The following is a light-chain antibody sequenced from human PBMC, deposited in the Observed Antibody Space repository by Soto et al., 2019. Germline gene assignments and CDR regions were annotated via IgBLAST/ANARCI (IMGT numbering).Light chain of an antibody. CDR3: QQYDGFSM. Sequence: DIQMTQSPSDMSASVGDRVTITCRASQDISNFLVWFQQRPGKVPKRLMYSANRLESGVPSRFSGSGSGTEFTLTISSLQPEDFATYYCQQYDGFSMFGQGTKVDIK. CDR2: SAN. V-gene: IGKV1-17*03. CDR1: QDISNF. J-gene: IGKJ1*01.